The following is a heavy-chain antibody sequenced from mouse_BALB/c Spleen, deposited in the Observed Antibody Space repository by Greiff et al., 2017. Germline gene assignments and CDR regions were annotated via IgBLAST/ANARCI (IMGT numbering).Heavy chain of an antibody. CDR1: GYTFTDYW. CDR3: ARVYGYGDGRLMDY. J-gene: IGHJ4*01. Sequence: QVQLQQPGAELVMPGASVKMSCKASGYTFTDYWMHWVKQRPGQGLEWIGAIDTSDSYTSYNQKFKGKATLTVDESSSTAYMQLSSLTSEDSAVYYCARVYGYGDGRLMDYWGQGTSVTVSS. D-gene: IGHD1-2*01. V-gene: IGHV1-69*01. CDR2: IDTSDSYT.